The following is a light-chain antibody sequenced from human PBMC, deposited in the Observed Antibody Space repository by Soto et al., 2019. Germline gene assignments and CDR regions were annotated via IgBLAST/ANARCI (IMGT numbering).Light chain of an antibody. J-gene: IGKJ1*01. CDR1: QSVHSNF. Sequence: EIVLTQSPGTLSLSPGERATLSCRASQSVHSNFLAWYQQKPGQAPILVIYGVSRRATGIPDRFSGSGSGTDCTLTISRLEPEELAVYYCQQYDSSWTFGQGTKVDI. V-gene: IGKV3-20*01. CDR3: QQYDSSWT. CDR2: GVS.